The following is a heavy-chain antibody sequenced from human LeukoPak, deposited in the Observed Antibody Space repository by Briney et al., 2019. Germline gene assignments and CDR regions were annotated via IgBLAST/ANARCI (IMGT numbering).Heavy chain of an antibody. CDR3: AKGGKGFPLGLRFDS. CDR2: INHGGTT. Sequence: SETLSLTCAGYDGSFSASYWSWIRQPPGEGLEWIGEINHGGTTNYNASLKSRVTISVDTPKNQLSLKLSSVTAADTAVYYCAKGGKGFPLGLRFDSWGQGTLVSVSS. J-gene: IGHJ4*02. CDR1: DGSFSASY. V-gene: IGHV4-34*01. D-gene: IGHD2-21*01.